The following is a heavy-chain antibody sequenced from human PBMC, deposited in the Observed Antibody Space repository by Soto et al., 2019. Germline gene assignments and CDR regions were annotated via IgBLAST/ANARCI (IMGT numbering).Heavy chain of an antibody. CDR2: FSHTGGT. D-gene: IGHD7-27*01. J-gene: IGHJ4*02. V-gene: IGHV4-30-2*01. CDR1: GASISNGGYS. Sequence: QVQLQESGPGLVKPSQTLSLTCAVSGASISNGGYSWTWIRQPPGEGLEWIGYFSHTGGTYYNLSLKSRVIISVDGSRNHLSLKLKSVTAADTAVYYCARLNGDPDSWGQGTLVTVSS. CDR3: ARLNGDPDS.